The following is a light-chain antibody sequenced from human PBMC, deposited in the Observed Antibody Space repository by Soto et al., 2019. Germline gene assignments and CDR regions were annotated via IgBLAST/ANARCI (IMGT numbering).Light chain of an antibody. CDR1: QSVSSY. V-gene: IGKV3-11*01. Sequence: EIVMTQSPATLSVSPGERATLSCRASQSVSSYLAWYQQKPGPAPRLLILDVSDRATGIPDRFSGSGSGPDFTLTLSSLEPEDSAVYYCKQRLNWPRTVGQGTNVDIK. CDR2: DVS. CDR3: KQRLNWPRT. J-gene: IGKJ1*01.